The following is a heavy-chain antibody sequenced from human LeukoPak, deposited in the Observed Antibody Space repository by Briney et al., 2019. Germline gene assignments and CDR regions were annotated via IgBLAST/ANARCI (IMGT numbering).Heavy chain of an antibody. J-gene: IGHJ4*02. Sequence: GGSLRLPCTASGFTFGDYAMSWVRQAPGKGLEWVGFIRSKAYGGTTEYAASVKGRFTISRDDSKSIAYLQMNSLKTEDTAVYYCTRGGVQWELLFDYWGQGTLVTVSS. CDR1: GFTFGDYA. D-gene: IGHD1-26*01. CDR2: IRSKAYGGTT. V-gene: IGHV3-49*04. CDR3: TRGGVQWELLFDY.